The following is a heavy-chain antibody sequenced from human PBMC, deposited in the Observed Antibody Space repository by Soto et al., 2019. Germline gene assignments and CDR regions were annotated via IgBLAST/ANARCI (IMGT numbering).Heavy chain of an antibody. V-gene: IGHV3-15*01. D-gene: IGHD3-10*01. Sequence: EVQLVESGGGLVKPGGSLRLSCAASGFTFSNAWMSWVRQAPGKGLEWVGRIKSKTDGGTTDYAAPVKGRFTISRDDSKNTLYLQMNSLKTEDTAVYYCTTARLWFGEESEFDYWGQGTLVTVSS. CDR2: IKSKTDGGTT. CDR1: GFTFSNAW. J-gene: IGHJ4*02. CDR3: TTARLWFGEESEFDY.